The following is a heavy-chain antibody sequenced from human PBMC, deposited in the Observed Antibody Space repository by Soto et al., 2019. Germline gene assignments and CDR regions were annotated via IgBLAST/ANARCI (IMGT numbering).Heavy chain of an antibody. V-gene: IGHV3-21*01. J-gene: IGHJ6*02. Sequence: GGSLRLSCAASGFTFSSYSMNWVRQAPGKGLEWVSSISSSSSYIYYADSVKGRFTISRDNAKNSLYLQMNSLRAEDTAVYYCARGAYGDYYYGMDVWGQGTTVTVSS. D-gene: IGHD4-17*01. CDR2: ISSSSSYI. CDR1: GFTFSSYS. CDR3: ARGAYGDYYYGMDV.